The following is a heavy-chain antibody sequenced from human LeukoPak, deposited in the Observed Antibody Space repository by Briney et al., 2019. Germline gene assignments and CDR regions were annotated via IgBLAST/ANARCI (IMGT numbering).Heavy chain of an antibody. CDR3: ARLSNNWNDLGWFDP. J-gene: IGHJ5*02. Sequence: GESLKISCKGSGYSFTSYWIGWVRQMPGKGLEWMGIIYPGDSDTRYSPSFQGQVTISADKSISTAYLQWSSLKASDTAVYYCARLSNNWNDLGWFDPWGQGTLVTVSS. V-gene: IGHV5-51*01. CDR2: IYPGDSDT. CDR1: GYSFTSYW. D-gene: IGHD1-20*01.